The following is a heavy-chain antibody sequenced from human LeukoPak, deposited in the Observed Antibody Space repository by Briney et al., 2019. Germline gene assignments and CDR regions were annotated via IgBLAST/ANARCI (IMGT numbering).Heavy chain of an antibody. CDR3: AKAAGRGYNYGDYFDY. CDR2: ISGSGGST. CDR1: GFTFSSHA. Sequence: GGSLRLPCAASGFTFSSHAMSWVRQAPGKGLEWVSAISGSGGSTYYADSVKGRFTISRDNSKNTLYLQMNSLRAEDTAVYYCAKAAGRGYNYGDYFDYWGQGTLVTVSS. V-gene: IGHV3-23*01. D-gene: IGHD5-18*01. J-gene: IGHJ4*02.